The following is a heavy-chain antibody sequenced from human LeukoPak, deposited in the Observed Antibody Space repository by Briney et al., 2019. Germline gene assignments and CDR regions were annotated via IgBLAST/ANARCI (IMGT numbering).Heavy chain of an antibody. CDR1: GFTFSSYG. CDR2: IPYDGSNK. J-gene: IGHJ6*04. CDR3: AKDLGYCSSTSCYEYYYYYGMDV. V-gene: IGHV3-30*18. Sequence: GRSLRLSCAASGFTFSSYGMHWVRQAPGKGLEWVAVIPYDGSNKYYADSVKGRFTISRDNSKNTLYLQMNSLRAEDTAVYYCAKDLGYCSSTSCYEYYYYYGMDVWGKGTTVTVSS. D-gene: IGHD2-2*03.